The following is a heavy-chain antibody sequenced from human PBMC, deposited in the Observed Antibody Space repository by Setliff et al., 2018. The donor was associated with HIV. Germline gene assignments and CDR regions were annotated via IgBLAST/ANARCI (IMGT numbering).Heavy chain of an antibody. CDR3: AREGYSYGSEYFDY. Sequence: PSETLSLTCAVSGYSISSGYYWGWIRQPPGKGLEWIGSIYHGGSTYYNPSLKSRVTISVDTSKNQFSLKLSSVTAADTAVYYCAREGYSYGSEYFDYWGQGTLVTVS. J-gene: IGHJ4*02. D-gene: IGHD5-18*01. CDR2: IYHGGST. CDR1: GYSISSGYY. V-gene: IGHV4-38-2*02.